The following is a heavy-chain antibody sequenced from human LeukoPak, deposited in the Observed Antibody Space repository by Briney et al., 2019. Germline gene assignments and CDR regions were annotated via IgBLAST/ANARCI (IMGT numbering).Heavy chain of an antibody. V-gene: IGHV4-61*05. Sequence: PSETLSLTCTVSGYSISSGYFWGWIRQPPGKGLEWIGYIYYSGSTNYNPSLKSRVTISVDTSKNQFSLKLSSVTAADTAVYYCARARDDYGGRRHQNREAAPPNWFDPWGQGTLVTVSS. J-gene: IGHJ5*02. CDR3: ARARDDYGGRRHQNREAAPPNWFDP. CDR1: GYSISSGYF. D-gene: IGHD4-23*01. CDR2: IYYSGST.